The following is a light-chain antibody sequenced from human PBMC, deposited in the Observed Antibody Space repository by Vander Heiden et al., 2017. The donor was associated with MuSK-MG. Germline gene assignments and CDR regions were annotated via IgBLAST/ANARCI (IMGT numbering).Light chain of an antibody. J-gene: IGKJ4*01. CDR2: AAS. V-gene: IGKV3-15*01. CDR1: QSVSSN. CDR3: QQDNNWPLT. Sequence: EIVMTQSPATLSVSPGERATLSCRASQSVSSNFAWYQQKPGQAPRLLIHAASTRATGIPARFSGSGSGTEFTLTISSLQSEDFAVYYCQQDNNWPLTFGGGTKVEIK.